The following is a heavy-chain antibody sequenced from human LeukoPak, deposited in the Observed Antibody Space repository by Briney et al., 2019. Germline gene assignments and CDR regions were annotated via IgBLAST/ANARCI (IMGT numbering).Heavy chain of an antibody. CDR1: GYTFTSYG. Sequence: ASVKVSCKASGYTFTSYGISWVRQATGQGLEWMGWMNPNSGNTGYAQKFQGRVTMTRNTSISTAYMELSSLRSEDTAVYYCARTPARRREKKGIAAIPFDYWGQGTLVTVSS. CDR3: ARTPARRREKKGIAAIPFDY. CDR2: MNPNSGNT. V-gene: IGHV1-8*02. D-gene: IGHD6-13*01. J-gene: IGHJ4*02.